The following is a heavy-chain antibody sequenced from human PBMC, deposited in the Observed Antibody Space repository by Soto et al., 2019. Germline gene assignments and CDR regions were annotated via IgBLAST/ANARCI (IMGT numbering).Heavy chain of an antibody. CDR1: GTFKSYS. CDR2: ITPMFGTI. J-gene: IGHJ3*02. V-gene: IGHV1-69*13. CDR3: ARLRRETFLNDAFDI. Sequence: SVKVSCKASGTFKSYSITWVRQAPGQGLEWMGVITPMFGTINYAQRFQGRVTITADESTNTAYMELSSLRSGDTAVYYCARLRRETFLNDAFDIWGPGTMVTVSS.